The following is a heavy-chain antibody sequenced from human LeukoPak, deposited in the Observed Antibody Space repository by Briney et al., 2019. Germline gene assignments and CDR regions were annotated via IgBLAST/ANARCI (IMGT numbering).Heavy chain of an antibody. Sequence: GESLKISWKGSGYSFTSYWVGWGRQMPGKGLEWRGIIYPGDSDTRYSPSFQGQVTISADKSISTAYLQWSSLKASDTAMYYCARHKSDYVWGSYRESDYWGQGTLVTVSS. D-gene: IGHD3-16*02. CDR3: ARHKSDYVWGSYRESDY. CDR1: GYSFTSYW. J-gene: IGHJ4*02. V-gene: IGHV5-51*01. CDR2: IYPGDSDT.